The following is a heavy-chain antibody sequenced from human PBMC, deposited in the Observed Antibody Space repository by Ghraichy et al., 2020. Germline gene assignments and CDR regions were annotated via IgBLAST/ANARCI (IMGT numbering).Heavy chain of an antibody. CDR3: TRGGYGGNSDF. V-gene: IGHV4-31*03. Sequence: SETLSLTCTVSNDSRSSGGYYWSWIRQHPGKGLEWIGYIFYSGNSYYNPSLESRVLISEDTSKNQFSLRLTSVTAADTAVYYCTRGGYGGNSDFWGRGTLVTVSS. CDR2: IFYSGNS. J-gene: IGHJ4*02. D-gene: IGHD4-23*01. CDR1: NDSRSSGGYY.